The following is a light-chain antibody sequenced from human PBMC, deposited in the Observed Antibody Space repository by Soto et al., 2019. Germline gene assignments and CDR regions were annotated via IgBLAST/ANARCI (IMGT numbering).Light chain of an antibody. CDR2: GAS. J-gene: IGKJ1*01. CDR1: QSVSNNY. V-gene: IGKV3-20*01. Sequence: EIVLTQSPGTLSLSPGERATLSCSASQSVSNNYLAWYQPKPGQAPRLLIYGASNRATGIPDRFSGSGSGTDCTLTISGLEPEDVAVYYCQQYGSLSWTLGQGTKVDIK. CDR3: QQYGSLSWT.